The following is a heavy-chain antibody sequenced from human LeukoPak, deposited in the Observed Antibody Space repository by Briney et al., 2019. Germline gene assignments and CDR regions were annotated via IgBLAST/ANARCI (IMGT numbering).Heavy chain of an antibody. D-gene: IGHD2-2*01. J-gene: IGHJ3*02. V-gene: IGHV4-59*01. CDR2: IYYTGST. CDR3: AREKVERVPAALFPSAFDI. CDR1: GGAITNYY. Sequence: SETLSLTCGVSGGAITNYYWNWIRQAPGKGLEWLGYIYYTGSTTYNPSVKSRITISLDTSKKQISLKLRSVTAADTAVYYCAREKVERVPAALFPSAFDIWGQGTMVTVSS.